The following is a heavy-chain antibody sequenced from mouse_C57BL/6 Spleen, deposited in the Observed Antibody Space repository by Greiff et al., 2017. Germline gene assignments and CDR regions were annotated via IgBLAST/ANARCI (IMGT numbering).Heavy chain of an antibody. CDR1: GYSITSGYY. D-gene: IGHD2-1*01. CDR2: ISYDGSN. V-gene: IGHV3-6*01. Sequence: EVKVEESGPGLVKPSQSLSLTCSVTGYSITSGYYWNWIRQFPGNKLEWMGYISYDGSNNYNPSLKNRISITRDTSKNQFFLKLNSVTTEDTATYYCARDYGNQFWFAYWGQGTLVTVSA. CDR3: ARDYGNQFWFAY. J-gene: IGHJ3*01.